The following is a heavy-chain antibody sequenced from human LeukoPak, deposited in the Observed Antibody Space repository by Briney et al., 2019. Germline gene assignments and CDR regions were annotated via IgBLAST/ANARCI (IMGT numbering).Heavy chain of an antibody. CDR3: AKVAGNYYYYYMDV. J-gene: IGHJ6*03. V-gene: IGHV3-23*01. CDR1: GFTFSSYA. D-gene: IGHD1-26*01. Sequence: GGSLRLSCAASGFTFSSYAMSWVRQAPGKGLEWVSAISGSGGSTYYADSVKGRFTISRDNSKNTLYLQINSLRAEDTAVYYCAKVAGNYYYYYMDVWGKGTTVTVSS. CDR2: ISGSGGST.